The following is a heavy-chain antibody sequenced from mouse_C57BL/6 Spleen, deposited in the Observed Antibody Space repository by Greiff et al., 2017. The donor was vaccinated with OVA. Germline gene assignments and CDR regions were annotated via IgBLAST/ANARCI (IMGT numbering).Heavy chain of an antibody. CDR3: ASTTVVAHWYFDV. D-gene: IGHD1-1*01. J-gene: IGHJ1*03. CDR2: ISDGGTYT. CDR1: GFTFSSYA. Sequence: EVKLVESGGGLVKPGGSLKLSCAASGFTFSSYAMSWVRQTPEKRLEWVATISDGGTYTNYPNNVQGRCPISRDNAKNNLYLQMSHLKSEATAMYSCASTTVVAHWYFDVWGTGPTVTVSS. V-gene: IGHV5-4*03.